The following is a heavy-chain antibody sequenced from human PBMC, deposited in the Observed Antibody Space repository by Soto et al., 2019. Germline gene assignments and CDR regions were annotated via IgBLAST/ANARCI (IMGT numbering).Heavy chain of an antibody. V-gene: IGHV1-3*01. CDR3: ARYSRNHDAFDI. D-gene: IGHD6-13*01. CDR1: GYTFTSYD. Sequence: ASVKVSCKASGYTFTSYDMHWVRQAPGQRLEWMGWINAGNGNTKYSQKFQGRVTITRDTSASTAYMELSSLRSEDTAVYYCARYSRNHDAFDIWGQGTMVTVSS. J-gene: IGHJ3*02. CDR2: INAGNGNT.